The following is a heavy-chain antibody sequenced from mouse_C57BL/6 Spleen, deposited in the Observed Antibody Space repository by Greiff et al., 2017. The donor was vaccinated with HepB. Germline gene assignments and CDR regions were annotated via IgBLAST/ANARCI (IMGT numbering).Heavy chain of an antibody. J-gene: IGHJ3*01. CDR3: ARRDYGIPFAY. V-gene: IGHV5-9*01. CDR2: ISGGGGNT. Sequence: DVKLVESGGGLVKPGGSLKLSCAASGFTFSSYTMSWVRQTPEKRLEWVATISGGGGNTYYPESVKGRFTISRDNAKNTLYLQMSSLRSEDTALYYCARRDYGIPFAYWGQGTLVTVSA. CDR1: GFTFSSYT. D-gene: IGHD1-1*01.